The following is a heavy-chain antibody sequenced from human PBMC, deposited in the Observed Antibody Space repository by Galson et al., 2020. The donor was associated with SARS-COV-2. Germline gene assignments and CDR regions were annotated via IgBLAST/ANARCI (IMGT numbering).Heavy chain of an antibody. J-gene: IGHJ4*02. CDR1: GGSISSYH. CDR2: IYTSGST. V-gene: IGHV4-4*07. D-gene: IGHD3-22*01. CDR3: ARGLRGDSSAFAFDY. Sequence: PSETLSLTCTVSGGSISSYHWSWIRQPAGKALEWIGRIYTSGSTNYNPSLKSRVTMSVDTSKNQFSLNLSSVTAADTAVYYCARGLRGDSSAFAFDYWGQGTLVTVSS.